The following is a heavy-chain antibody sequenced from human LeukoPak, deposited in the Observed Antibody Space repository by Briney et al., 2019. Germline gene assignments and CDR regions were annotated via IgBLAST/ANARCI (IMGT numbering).Heavy chain of an antibody. D-gene: IGHD6-19*01. CDR2: ISSSGSTI. CDR1: GFTFSSYE. Sequence: GGSLRLSCAASGFTFSSYEMNWVRQAPGKGLEWVSYISSSGSTIYYADSAKGRFTISRDNAKNSLYLQMNSLRAEDTAVYYCARDHAVAGTFDYWGQGTLVTVSS. CDR3: ARDHAVAGTFDY. J-gene: IGHJ4*02. V-gene: IGHV3-48*03.